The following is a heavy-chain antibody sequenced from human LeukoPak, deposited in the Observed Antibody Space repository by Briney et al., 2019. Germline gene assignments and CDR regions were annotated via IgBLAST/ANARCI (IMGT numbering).Heavy chain of an antibody. CDR3: AIMHGYYDGTGYWVQ. CDR1: GFTFASYG. CDR2: ITTNGGRT. J-gene: IGHJ1*01. D-gene: IGHD3-22*01. V-gene: IGHV3-23*01. Sequence: GGSLRLSCAASGFTFASYGMSWVRQAPGKGLEGVSFITTNGGRTSYADSVEGRFTISSDNPRNTLYMQMNSMRDEDTAVYYCAIMHGYYDGTGYWVQWGQGTLVTVSS.